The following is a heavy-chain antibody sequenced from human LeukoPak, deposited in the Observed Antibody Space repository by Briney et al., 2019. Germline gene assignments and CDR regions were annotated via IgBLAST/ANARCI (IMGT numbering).Heavy chain of an antibody. CDR3: ARWDRRGYFDY. CDR1: GGSISSYY. Sequence: SETLSLTCTVSGGSISSYYWSWIRQPPGKGLEWIGYIYHSGSTYYNPSLKSRVTISVDTSKNQFSLKLSSVTAADTAVYYCARWDRRGYFDYWGQGTLVTVSS. J-gene: IGHJ4*02. D-gene: IGHD1-26*01. V-gene: IGHV4-59*08. CDR2: IYHSGST.